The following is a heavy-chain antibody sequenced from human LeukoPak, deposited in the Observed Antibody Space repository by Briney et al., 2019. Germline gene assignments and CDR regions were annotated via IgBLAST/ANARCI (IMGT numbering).Heavy chain of an antibody. Sequence: GGSLRLSCAASGFTFDDYAMHWVRQAPGKGLEWVSGISWNSGSIGYADSVKGRFTISRDNAKNSLYLQMNSLRADDTAVYYCARSARLMKGVVEVTALDDWGQGTLVTVSS. D-gene: IGHD3-3*01. CDR2: ISWNSGSI. CDR3: ARSARLMKGVVEVTALDD. V-gene: IGHV3-9*01. CDR1: GFTFDDYA. J-gene: IGHJ4*02.